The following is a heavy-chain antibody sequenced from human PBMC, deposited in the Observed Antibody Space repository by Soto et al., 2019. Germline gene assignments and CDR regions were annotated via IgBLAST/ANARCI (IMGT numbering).Heavy chain of an antibody. CDR3: AREDGYRGGDAFDI. Sequence: GGSLRLSCAASGFTVSSNYMSWVRQAPGKGLEWVSVIYSGGSTYYADSVKGRFTISRDNSKNTLYLQMNSLRAEDTAVYYCAREDGYRGGDAFDIWGQGAMVTVSS. D-gene: IGHD5-12*01. CDR2: IYSGGST. V-gene: IGHV3-66*01. CDR1: GFTVSSNY. J-gene: IGHJ3*02.